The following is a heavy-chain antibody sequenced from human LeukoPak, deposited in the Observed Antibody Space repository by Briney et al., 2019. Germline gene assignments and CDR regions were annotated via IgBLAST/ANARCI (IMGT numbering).Heavy chain of an antibody. CDR2: IILIPTII. D-gene: IGHD2-15*01. J-gene: IGHJ6*02. CDR1: GGSFTGYA. V-gene: IGHV1-69*04. Sequence: GASVQVSCKASGGSFTGYAISWVRQAPGQGLEWMGRIILIPTIINYAQKFQGRVRIIADKSTSTAHMELSSLRSEDTAVYYCALTYCSGGSCYGDHDYHYSMDVWGQGTTVTVSS. CDR3: ALTYCSGGSCYGDHDYHYSMDV.